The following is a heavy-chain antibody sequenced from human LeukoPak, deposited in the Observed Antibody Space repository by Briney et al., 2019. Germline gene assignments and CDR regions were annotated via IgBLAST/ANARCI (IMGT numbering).Heavy chain of an antibody. CDR1: GFTFGVYA. V-gene: IGHV3-30-3*01. J-gene: IGHJ4*02. CDR2: ISYGGSDK. D-gene: IGHD1-26*01. Sequence: PGGSPRLSCAASGFTFGVYAMHWVRQTPGKGLEWVAVISYGGSDKNYADSVKGRFTISRDNSKNTLFMQMNDLRVEDTAVYYCARGKTVSGDLDYWGQGTLVTVSS. CDR3: ARGKTVSGDLDY.